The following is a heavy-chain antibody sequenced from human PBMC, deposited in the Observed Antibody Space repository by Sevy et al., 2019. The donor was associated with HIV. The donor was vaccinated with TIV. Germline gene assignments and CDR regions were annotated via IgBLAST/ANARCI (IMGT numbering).Heavy chain of an antibody. CDR1: GGSISSYY. Sequence: ETLSLTCTVSGGSISSYYWSWIRQPPGKGLEWIGYIYYSGSTNYNPSLKSRVTISVDTSKNQFSLKLSSVTAADTAVYYCVGAEYYDSSGYYLDYWGQGTLVTVSS. D-gene: IGHD3-22*01. CDR2: IYYSGST. CDR3: VGAEYYDSSGYYLDY. J-gene: IGHJ4*02. V-gene: IGHV4-59*13.